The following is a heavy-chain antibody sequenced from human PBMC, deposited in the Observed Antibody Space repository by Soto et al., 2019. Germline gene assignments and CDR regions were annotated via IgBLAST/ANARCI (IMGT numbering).Heavy chain of an antibody. Sequence: EVQMVESGGGLVQPGGSLRLSCAASGFTLSSYWMYWVRQAPGKGLEWVANIKGDGSEKNYVDSVKGRFTISRDIAKNSLYLQMNSLRVEDTAVYYCASSLLRGQGTLVTVSS. V-gene: IGHV3-7*01. CDR2: IKGDGSEK. CDR1: GFTLSSYW. J-gene: IGHJ4*02. CDR3: ASSLL.